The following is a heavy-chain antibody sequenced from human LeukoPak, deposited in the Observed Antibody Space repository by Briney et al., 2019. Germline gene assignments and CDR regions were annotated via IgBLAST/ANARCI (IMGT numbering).Heavy chain of an antibody. V-gene: IGHV3-20*04. CDR1: GFSLKDYG. J-gene: IGHJ6*02. CDR3: AKHLTATNTYIFFGLDV. Sequence: PGGSLRLSCAATGFSLKDYGMRWVRQPPGKGLEWVSAINWNGGGTDYADSVKGRFTISRDNAKNSLYLQLSSLRPGETALYYCAKHLTATNTYIFFGLDVWGQGTSVTVSS. D-gene: IGHD1-26*01. CDR2: INWNGGGT.